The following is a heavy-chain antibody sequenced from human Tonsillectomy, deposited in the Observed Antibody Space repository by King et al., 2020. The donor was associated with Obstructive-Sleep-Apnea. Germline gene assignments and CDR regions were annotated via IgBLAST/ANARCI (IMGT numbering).Heavy chain of an antibody. CDR3: AREKAGLDY. CDR1: GFTFSSYA. CDR2: ISYDGNIK. Sequence: VQLVESGGGVVQPGRSLRLSCAASGFTFSSYAMHWVRQAPGKGLEWVAVISYDGNIKYYADSVKGRFTISRDNSKNTLSLQMNSLRAEDTAVYYCAREKAGLDYWGQGTLVTVSS. D-gene: IGHD6-19*01. V-gene: IGHV3-30*04. J-gene: IGHJ4*02.